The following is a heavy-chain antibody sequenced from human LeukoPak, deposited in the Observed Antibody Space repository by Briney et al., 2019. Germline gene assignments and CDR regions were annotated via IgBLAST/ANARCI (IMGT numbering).Heavy chain of an antibody. CDR3: VRDNSRGQSLGVIY. D-gene: IGHD3-22*01. J-gene: IGHJ4*02. CDR1: GFTFSTYN. CDR2: INADSSTI. Sequence: PGGSLRLSCAASGFTFSTYNMNWVRQAPGKGLEWISYINADSSTIQYADSVRGRFTTSRDNAKNSLYLQMNSLGAEDTAVYYCVRDNSRGQSLGVIYWGQGSLVTVSS. V-gene: IGHV3-48*01.